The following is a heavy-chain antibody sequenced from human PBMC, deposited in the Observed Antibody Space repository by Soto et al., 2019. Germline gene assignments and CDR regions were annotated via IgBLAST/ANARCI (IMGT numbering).Heavy chain of an antibody. CDR1: GGTFSTYA. V-gene: IGHV1-69*01. D-gene: IGHD5-18*01. CDR2: SIPIFGTA. J-gene: IGHJ6*02. CDR3: ARAAYSYGTAYLSYYYGMDV. Sequence: QVQLVQSGAEVKKPGSSVKVSCKASGGTFSTYAISWVRQAPGQGLEWVGGSIPIFGTANYAQKFQGRVTITADESTSTAYMELSSLRSEDTAVYYCARAAYSYGTAYLSYYYGMDVWGQGTTVTVSS.